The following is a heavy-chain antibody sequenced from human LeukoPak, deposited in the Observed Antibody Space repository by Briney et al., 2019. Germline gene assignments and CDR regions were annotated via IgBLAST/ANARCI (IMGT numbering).Heavy chain of an antibody. CDR3: ARLTYLYYFDY. CDR1: GGAISRGSYY. Sequence: SETLSLTCTVSGGAISRGSYYWGWIRQPPGKGLEWIGSIYYSGSTYYNPSLKSRVTVSVDMSKNQFSLKLSSATAADTAVYYCARLTYLYYFDYWGQGSLVTVSS. CDR2: IYYSGST. J-gene: IGHJ4*02. V-gene: IGHV4-39*01.